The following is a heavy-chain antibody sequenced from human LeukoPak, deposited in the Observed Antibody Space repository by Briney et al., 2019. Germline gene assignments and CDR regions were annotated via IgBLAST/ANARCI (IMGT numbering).Heavy chain of an antibody. CDR2: IYYSGST. V-gene: IGHV4-39*07. J-gene: IGHJ4*02. D-gene: IGHD1-26*01. CDR3: ARGFRGASFDY. Sequence: SETLSLTCTVSGGSISSYYWGWIRQPPGKGLEWIGSIYYSGSTYYNPSLKSRVTISVDTSKKQFSLKVSSVTAADTAVYYCARGFRGASFDYWGQGTLVTVSS. CDR1: GGSISSYY.